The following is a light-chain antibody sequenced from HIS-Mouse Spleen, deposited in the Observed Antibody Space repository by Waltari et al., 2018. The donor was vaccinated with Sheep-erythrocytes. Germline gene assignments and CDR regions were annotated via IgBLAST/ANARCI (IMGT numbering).Light chain of an antibody. Sequence: QLALPQPASVSGSPGQPTTTPCPGTSSEVVVNTKFPWYQQHPGKAPKLMIYEVSNRPSGVSTRFSGSESGNTASLTISGLQAEDEADYYCSSYTSSSTQVFGGGTKLTVL. CDR3: SSYTSSSTQV. CDR1: SSEVVVNTK. J-gene: IGLJ2*01. CDR2: EVS. V-gene: IGLV2-14*01.